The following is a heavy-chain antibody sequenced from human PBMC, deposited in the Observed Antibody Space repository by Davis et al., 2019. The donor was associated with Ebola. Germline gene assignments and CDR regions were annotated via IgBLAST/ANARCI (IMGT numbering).Heavy chain of an antibody. V-gene: IGHV3-7*01. CDR1: GFTFSSYW. CDR2: IKQDGSEK. D-gene: IGHD2-15*01. CDR3: ARDRYCSGDSCYLYYGMDV. J-gene: IGHJ6*02. Sequence: GESLKISCAASGFTFSSYWMSWVRQAPGKGLEWVANIKQDGSEKYYVDSVKGRFTISRDNAKNSLYLQMNSLRAGDTAVYYCARDRYCSGDSCYLYYGMDVWGQGTTVTVSS.